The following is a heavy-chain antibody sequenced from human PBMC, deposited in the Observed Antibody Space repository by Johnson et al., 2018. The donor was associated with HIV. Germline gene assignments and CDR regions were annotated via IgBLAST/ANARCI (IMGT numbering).Heavy chain of an antibody. CDR2: ISYDGGNK. D-gene: IGHD6-6*01. J-gene: IGHJ3*02. V-gene: IGHV3-30*03. CDR1: GFIFSGFG. Sequence: QVQLLESGGGVVQPGKALRLSCAASGFIFSGFGLHWVRQAPGKGLEWVASISYDGGNKYYADSVRGRITISRDNSKNTLYLQMNSLSAEDTAVYYCARDQGIAARPGWFDIWGQGTMVTVSS. CDR3: ARDQGIAARPGWFDI.